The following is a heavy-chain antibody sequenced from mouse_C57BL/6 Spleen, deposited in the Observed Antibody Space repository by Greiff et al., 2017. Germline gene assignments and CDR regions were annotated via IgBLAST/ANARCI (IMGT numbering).Heavy chain of an antibody. J-gene: IGHJ2*01. Sequence: QVQLQQPGAELVKPGASVKMSCKASGYTFTSYWITWVKQRPGQGLEWIGDIYPGSGSTNYNEKFKSKATLTVDTSSSTAYMQLSSLTSEDSAVYYCARHEKDWEGGPFDYWGQGTTLTVSS. CDR2: IYPGSGST. CDR1: GYTFTSYW. CDR3: ARHEKDWEGGPFDY. V-gene: IGHV1-55*01. D-gene: IGHD4-1*01.